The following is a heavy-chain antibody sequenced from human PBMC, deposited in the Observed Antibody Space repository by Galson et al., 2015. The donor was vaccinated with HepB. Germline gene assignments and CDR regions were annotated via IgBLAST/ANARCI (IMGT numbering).Heavy chain of an antibody. Sequence: ETLSLTCTVSGGSISSYYWSWIRQPAGEGLEWIGRIYTSGSTNYNPSLKSRVTMSVDTSKNQFSLKLSSVTAADTAVYYCARGNYSSSWFDYWGQGTLVTVSS. V-gene: IGHV4-4*07. CDR2: IYTSGST. CDR3: ARGNYSSSWFDY. J-gene: IGHJ4*02. D-gene: IGHD6-13*01. CDR1: GGSISSYY.